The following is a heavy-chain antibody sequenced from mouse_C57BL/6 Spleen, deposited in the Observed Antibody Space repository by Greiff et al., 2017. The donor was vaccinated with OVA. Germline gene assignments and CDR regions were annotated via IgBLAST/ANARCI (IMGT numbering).Heavy chain of an antibody. V-gene: IGHV1-76*01. CDR1: GYTFTDYY. Sequence: VQLQQSGAELVRPGASVKLSCKASGYTFTDYYINWVKQRPGQGLEWIARIYPGSGNTYYNEKFKGKATLTAEKSSSTAYMQLSSLTSEDSAVYFCASGYFGPMDYWGQGTSVTVSS. CDR2: IYPGSGNT. J-gene: IGHJ4*01. D-gene: IGHD2-14*01. CDR3: ASGYFGPMDY.